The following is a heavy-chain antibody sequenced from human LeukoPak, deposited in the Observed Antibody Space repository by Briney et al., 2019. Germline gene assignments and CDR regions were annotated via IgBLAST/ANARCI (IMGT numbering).Heavy chain of an antibody. V-gene: IGHV3-66*01. J-gene: IGHJ6*02. Sequence: GGSLRLSCATSGFTFSSFVSWVRQAPGKGLEWVSVIYTGGTTYYADSVKGRFTISRDDSKNMVYLQMNSLRAEDTAVYFCSRDPAMTSGYGMDVWDQGTTVTVSS. CDR3: SRDPAMTSGYGMDV. CDR2: IYTGGTT. CDR1: GFTFSSF. D-gene: IGHD4-11*01.